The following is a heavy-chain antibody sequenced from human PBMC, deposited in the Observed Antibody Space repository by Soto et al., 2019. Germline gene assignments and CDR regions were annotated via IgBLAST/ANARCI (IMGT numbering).Heavy chain of an antibody. Sequence: GGSLRLSCAASGFTFDDYAMHWVRQAPGKGLEWVSGISWNSGSIGYADSVKGRVTISRDNAKNSLYLQMNSLRAEDTALYYCAKAALEYYDSSGYEFQDAFDIWGQGTMVTVSS. CDR3: AKAALEYYDSSGYEFQDAFDI. J-gene: IGHJ3*02. CDR2: ISWNSGSI. CDR1: GFTFDDYA. V-gene: IGHV3-9*01. D-gene: IGHD3-22*01.